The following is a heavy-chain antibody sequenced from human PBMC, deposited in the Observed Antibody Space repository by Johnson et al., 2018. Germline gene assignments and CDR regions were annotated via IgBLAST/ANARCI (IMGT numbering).Heavy chain of an antibody. CDR2: IRSDSTEI. Sequence: VQLVQSGGGLVKPGGSLRLSCVASGFFFSSYSMSWVRQAPGKGLECVSSIRSDSTEIYYAASVKGRFTISRDNAENSLYLLMNSLRAEDTAVYYCARDVEMATIGDAFDTWGQGTVVTVSS. J-gene: IGHJ3*02. D-gene: IGHD5-24*01. CDR1: GFFFSSYS. CDR3: ARDVEMATIGDAFDT. V-gene: IGHV3-21*01.